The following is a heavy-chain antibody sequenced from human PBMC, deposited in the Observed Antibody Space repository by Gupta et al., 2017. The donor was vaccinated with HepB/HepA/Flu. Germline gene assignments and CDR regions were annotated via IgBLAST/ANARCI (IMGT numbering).Heavy chain of an antibody. CDR2: IDNTGVTI. Sequence: EVQLVESGGGLVQPGGSVRLSCAASGFTFSSYEMNWVRQAPRKGLEWVSYIDNTGVTIYYADSLKGRFTISRDNAKHSLYLQIYSLRAEDTAVYYCARNVGTGAFDICGQGTMVTVSP. CDR1: GFTFSSYE. J-gene: IGHJ3*02. V-gene: IGHV3-48*03. CDR3: ARNVGTGAFDI. D-gene: IGHD2-21*02.